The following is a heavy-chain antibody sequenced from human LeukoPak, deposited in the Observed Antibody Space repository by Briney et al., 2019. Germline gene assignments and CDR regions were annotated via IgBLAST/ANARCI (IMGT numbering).Heavy chain of an antibody. J-gene: IGHJ4*02. Sequence: GGSLRLSCAASGFTFSSYAMHWVRQAPGKGLEWVAVISYDGSNKYYADSVKGRFTISRDNSKNTLYLQMNSLRAEDTAVYYCAKDVSLWFGDNGGGQGTLVTVSS. CDR2: ISYDGSNK. CDR3: AKDVSLWFGDNG. V-gene: IGHV3-30-3*01. CDR1: GFTFSSYA. D-gene: IGHD3-10*01.